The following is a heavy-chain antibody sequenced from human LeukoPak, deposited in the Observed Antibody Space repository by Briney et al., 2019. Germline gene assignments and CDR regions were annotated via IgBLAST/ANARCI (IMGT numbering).Heavy chain of an antibody. D-gene: IGHD6-6*01. CDR3: ARIRAARWADAFDI. CDR2: IDWDDDK. V-gene: IGHV2-70*11. CDR1: GFSLSTSGMC. Sequence: ESGPTLVNPTQTLTLTCTFSGFSLSTSGMCVSWIRQPPGKALEWLARIDWDDDKYYSTSLKTRLTISKDTSKNQVVLTMTNMDPVDTATYYCARIRAARWADAFDIWGQGTMVTVSS. J-gene: IGHJ3*02.